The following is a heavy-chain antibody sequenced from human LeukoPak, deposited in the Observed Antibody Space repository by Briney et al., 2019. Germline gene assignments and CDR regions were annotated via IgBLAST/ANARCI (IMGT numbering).Heavy chain of an antibody. D-gene: IGHD3-22*01. J-gene: IGHJ4*02. CDR1: GYTFTSYG. CDR3: ARGHSSGYYFALQGEFDS. Sequence: GASVKVSCKASGYTFTSYGISWVRQAPGQGLEWMGWISAYNGNTNYAQKLQGRVTMTTDTSTITAYMELRSLRSDDTAVYYCARGHSSGYYFALQGEFDSWGQGTLVTVSS. CDR2: ISAYNGNT. V-gene: IGHV1-18*01.